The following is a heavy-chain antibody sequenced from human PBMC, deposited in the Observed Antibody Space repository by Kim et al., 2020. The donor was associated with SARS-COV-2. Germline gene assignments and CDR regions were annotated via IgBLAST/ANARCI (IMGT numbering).Heavy chain of an antibody. V-gene: IGHV4-59*01. J-gene: IGHJ5*02. D-gene: IGHD2-15*01. Sequence: SETLSLTCTVSGGSISTYYWSWIRQPPGKGLEWIGYIHYSGSTYYNPSLKSRITMSLDTSKNHFSLNLSSVTAVDTAVYYCALTIGPAGWFDPWGQGTLVTVS. CDR2: IHYSGST. CDR1: GGSISTYY. CDR3: ALTIGPAGWFDP.